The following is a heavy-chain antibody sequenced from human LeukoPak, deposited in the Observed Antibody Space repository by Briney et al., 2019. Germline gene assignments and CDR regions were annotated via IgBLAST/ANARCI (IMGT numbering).Heavy chain of an antibody. D-gene: IGHD5-12*01. CDR3: ARDPWATYSDYDSSY. CDR2: INPNSGGT. Sequence: ASVKVSCKASGYTFTGYNIHWVRQAPGQGLDWMGWINPNSGGTNYAQKFQGRVTMTRDTSISTTYMELSRLRSDDTAVYYCARDPWATYSDYDSSYWGQGTLVTVSS. V-gene: IGHV1-2*02. CDR1: GYTFTGYN. J-gene: IGHJ4*02.